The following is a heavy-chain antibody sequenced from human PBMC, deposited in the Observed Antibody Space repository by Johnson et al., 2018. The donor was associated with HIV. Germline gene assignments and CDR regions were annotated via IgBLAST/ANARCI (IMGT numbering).Heavy chain of an antibody. CDR3: ARDTSTASGSYYGAFDI. D-gene: IGHD3-10*01. J-gene: IGHJ3*02. CDR1: GFTFNKYW. Sequence: VQLVESGGGLVQPGGSLRLSCAASGFTFNKYWMSWVRQAPGKGLEWVANIKQDGSERHYVDSVKGRFTVSRDNAKNSLYLQVNSLRGEDTAVYYCARDTSTASGSYYGAFDIWGQGTVVTVSS. CDR2: IKQDGSER. V-gene: IGHV3-7*01.